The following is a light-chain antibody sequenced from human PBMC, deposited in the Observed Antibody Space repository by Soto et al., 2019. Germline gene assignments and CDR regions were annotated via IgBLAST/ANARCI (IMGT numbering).Light chain of an antibody. Sequence: QSVLTQPPSASGTPGQRVNISCSGSLANIGSNTVTWYQQLPGTAPKLLISSNNQRPSGVPDRFSGSKSGTSAALAISGLQSEDEADYYCAAWDDSLKGVVVGGGTKLT. V-gene: IGLV1-44*01. CDR3: AAWDDSLKGVV. CDR1: LANIGSNT. CDR2: SNN. J-gene: IGLJ2*01.